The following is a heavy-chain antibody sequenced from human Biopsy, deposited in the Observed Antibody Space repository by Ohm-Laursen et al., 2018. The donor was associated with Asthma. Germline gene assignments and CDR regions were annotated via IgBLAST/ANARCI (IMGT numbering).Heavy chain of an antibody. J-gene: IGHJ3*01. CDR2: THYSGTT. D-gene: IGHD3-22*01. Sequence: GTLSLTCTVSGGSIGIYYWGWIRQPPGKGLEYIGYTHYSGTTNTDPSLTGRVTMSVDTSKNQSSLKVTSVIAADTAVYFCARVRGAFYESSVKNAFDVWGQGTMVTVSS. CDR1: GGSIGIYY. CDR3: ARVRGAFYESSVKNAFDV. V-gene: IGHV4-59*01.